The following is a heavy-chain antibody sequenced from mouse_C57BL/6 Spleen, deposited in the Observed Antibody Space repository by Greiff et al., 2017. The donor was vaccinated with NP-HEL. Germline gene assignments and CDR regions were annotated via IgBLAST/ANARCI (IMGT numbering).Heavy chain of an antibody. CDR1: GYTFTSYW. D-gene: IGHD2-5*01. Sequence: QVQLKESGAELAKPGASVKLSCKASGYTFTSYWMHWVKQRPGQGLEWIGYINPSSGYTKYNQKFKDKATLTADKSSSTAYMQLSSLTYEDSAVYYCVYSRAMDYWGQGTSVTVSS. CDR2: INPSSGYT. V-gene: IGHV1-7*01. CDR3: VYSRAMDY. J-gene: IGHJ4*01.